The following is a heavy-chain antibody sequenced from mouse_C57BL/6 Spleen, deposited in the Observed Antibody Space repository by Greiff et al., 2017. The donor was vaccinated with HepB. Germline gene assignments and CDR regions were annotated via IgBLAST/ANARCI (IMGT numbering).Heavy chain of an antibody. Sequence: EVKVEESGPGLVKPSQSLSLTCSVTGYSITSGYYWNWIRQFPGNKLEWMGYRSYDGSNNYNPSLKNRISITRDTSKNQFFLKLNSVTTEDTATYYCAREDAGSSFAYWGQGTLVTVSA. D-gene: IGHD4-1*01. V-gene: IGHV3-6*01. J-gene: IGHJ3*01. CDR2: RSYDGSN. CDR1: GYSITSGYY. CDR3: AREDAGSSFAY.